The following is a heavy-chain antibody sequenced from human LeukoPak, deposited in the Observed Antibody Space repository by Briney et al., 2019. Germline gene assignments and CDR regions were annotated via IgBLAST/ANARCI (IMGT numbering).Heavy chain of an antibody. CDR1: GFTFSNYW. CDR3: ARNGRVLEWVYWYFDL. CDR2: IKQDGSEE. J-gene: IGHJ2*01. D-gene: IGHD3-3*01. V-gene: IGHV3-7*01. Sequence: PGGSLRLSCATSGFTFSNYWMSWVRQAPGKGLEWVANIKQDGSEEYYVDSVKGRFTISRDNAKDSLALQMNSLRVEDTAVYYCARNGRVLEWVYWYFDLWGRGTLVTDSS.